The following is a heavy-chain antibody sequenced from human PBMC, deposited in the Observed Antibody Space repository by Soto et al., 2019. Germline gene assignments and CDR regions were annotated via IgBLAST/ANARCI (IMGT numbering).Heavy chain of an antibody. J-gene: IGHJ6*02. D-gene: IGHD2-2*01. CDR3: ARGLRVPAAIRYYGMDV. Sequence: SETLSLTCAVYGGSFSGYYWSWIRQPPGKGLEWIGEINHSGSTNYNPSLMSRVTISVDTSKNQFSLKLSSVTAADTAVYYCARGLRVPAAIRYYGMDVWGQGTTVTVSS. V-gene: IGHV4-34*01. CDR1: GGSFSGYY. CDR2: INHSGST.